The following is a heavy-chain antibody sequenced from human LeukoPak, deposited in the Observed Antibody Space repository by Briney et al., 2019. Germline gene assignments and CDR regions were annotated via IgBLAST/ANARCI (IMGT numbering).Heavy chain of an antibody. J-gene: IGHJ4*02. V-gene: IGHV1-2*02. CDR3: ARGGDVSFWSGYYFDY. CDR1: GYTFTGYY. D-gene: IGHD3-3*01. CDR2: INPNSGGT. Sequence: GASVKVSCKASGYTFTGYYMHWVRQAPGQGLEWMGWINPNSGGTNYAQKFQGRVTMTRDTSISTAYMELSRLRSDDTAVYYCARGGDVSFWSGYYFDYWGQGTLVTVSS.